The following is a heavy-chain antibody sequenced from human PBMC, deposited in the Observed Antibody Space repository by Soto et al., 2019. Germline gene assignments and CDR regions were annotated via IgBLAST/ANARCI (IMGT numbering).Heavy chain of an antibody. Sequence: EVQLLESGGGLVQPGGSLRLSCTASGFTFSTHAMSWVRQAPGKGLEWVSTISDSGSTYYADSVKGRFTISRDNSKNTLYLEMNSLRAEDTAVYYCAKDKGGRYCSRTSCLYSFDYWGQGTLVTVSS. CDR2: ISDSGST. V-gene: IGHV3-23*01. J-gene: IGHJ4*02. CDR3: AKDKGGRYCSRTSCLYSFDY. D-gene: IGHD2-2*01. CDR1: GFTFSTHA.